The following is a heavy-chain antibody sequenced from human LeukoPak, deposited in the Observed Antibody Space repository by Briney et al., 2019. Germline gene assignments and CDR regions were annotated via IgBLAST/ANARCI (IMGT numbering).Heavy chain of an antibody. D-gene: IGHD5-18*01. Sequence: GGSLRLSCAASGFTFISDWMRWVRQAPGKGLVWVSRINGYGSSTDFADSVKGRFTISRDNAKNTLYLQMNSLRAEDTAVHYCARDAPGNTALDYWGQGTLVTVSS. CDR3: ARDAPGNTALDY. CDR1: GFTFISDW. CDR2: INGYGSST. J-gene: IGHJ4*02. V-gene: IGHV3-74*01.